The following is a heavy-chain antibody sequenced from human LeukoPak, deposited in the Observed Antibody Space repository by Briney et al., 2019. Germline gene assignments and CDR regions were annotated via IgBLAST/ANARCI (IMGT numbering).Heavy chain of an antibody. CDR3: ARHTLHSSSWYGEYFQH. V-gene: IGHV4-59*08. Sequence: SETLSLTCTVSGGSISSYYWSWIRQPPGKGLEWIGYIYYSGSTNYNPSLKSRVTISVDTSKNQFSLKLSSVTAADTAVYYCARHTLHSSSWYGEYFQHWGQGTLVTVSS. CDR2: IYYSGST. D-gene: IGHD6-13*01. CDR1: GGSISSYY. J-gene: IGHJ1*01.